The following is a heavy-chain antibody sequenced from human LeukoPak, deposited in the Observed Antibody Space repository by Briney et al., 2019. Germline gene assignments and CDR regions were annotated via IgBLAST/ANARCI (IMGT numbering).Heavy chain of an antibody. J-gene: IGHJ6*02. D-gene: IGHD6-13*01. CDR2: IYYSGST. CDR1: GGSISSGGYY. CDR3: ARAGYSSSTYGMDV. V-gene: IGHV4-31*03. Sequence: SETLSLTCTVSGGSISSGGYYWSWIRQHPGKGLEWIGYIYYSGSTYYNPSLKSRVTISVDTSKNQFSLKPSSVTAADTAVYYCARAGYSSSTYGMDVWAKGPRSPSP.